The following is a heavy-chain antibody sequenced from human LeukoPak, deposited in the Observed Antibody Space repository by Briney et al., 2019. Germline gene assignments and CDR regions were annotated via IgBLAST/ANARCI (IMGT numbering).Heavy chain of an antibody. J-gene: IGHJ6*02. CDR1: GASISSFY. Sequence: PSETLSLTCTVSGASISSFYWSWIRQPPGKCLEWIGYIYFSGSTNYNPSLKSRVTISLDTSKNQFSLKLTSVTAADTAVYYCARHKGLLFSAMDVWGQGTTVTVSS. V-gene: IGHV4-59*08. CDR2: IYFSGST. CDR3: ARHKGLLFSAMDV.